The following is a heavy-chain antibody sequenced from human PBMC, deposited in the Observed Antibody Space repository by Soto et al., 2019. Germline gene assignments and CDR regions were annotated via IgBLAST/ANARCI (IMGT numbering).Heavy chain of an antibody. D-gene: IGHD3-22*01. V-gene: IGHV4-61*01. CDR3: ARVTYYYDSSGYGPDY. Sequence: PSETLSLTCTVSGGSVSSGSYYWSWIRQPPGKGLEWIGYIYYSGSTNYNPSLKSRVTISVDTSKNQFSLKLSSVTAADTAVYYCARVTYYYDSSGYGPDYWGQGTLVTVSS. CDR1: GGSVSSGSYY. CDR2: IYYSGST. J-gene: IGHJ4*02.